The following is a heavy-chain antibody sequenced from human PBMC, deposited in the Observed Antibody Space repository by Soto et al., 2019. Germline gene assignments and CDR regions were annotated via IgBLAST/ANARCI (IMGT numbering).Heavy chain of an antibody. Sequence: QVQLQESGPGLVKPSGTLSLTCAVSGDSISSSNCWRWVRQPPGKALEWIGETHHSGSTNYNPSLKSRVTISVDKSKNQFSLKVSSVTAADTAVYYCAKKHSSGWYYFDYWGQGTLVTVSS. CDR2: THHSGST. CDR1: GDSISSSNC. V-gene: IGHV4-4*02. J-gene: IGHJ4*02. CDR3: AKKHSSGWYYFDY. D-gene: IGHD6-19*01.